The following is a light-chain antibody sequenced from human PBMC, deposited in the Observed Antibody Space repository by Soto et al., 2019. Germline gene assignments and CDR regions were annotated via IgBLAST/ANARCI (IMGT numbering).Light chain of an antibody. CDR3: QSYDSSLSGSYV. CDR1: SSNIGAGYD. Sequence: QSVLTQPPSVSGAPGQRVTISCTGSSSNIGAGYDVHWYQQLPGTAPKVLIYDNNNRPSGVPDRISGSKSGTSASLAITGLQAEDEADYYCQSYDSSLSGSYVFGTGTKLTVL. V-gene: IGLV1-40*01. J-gene: IGLJ1*01. CDR2: DNN.